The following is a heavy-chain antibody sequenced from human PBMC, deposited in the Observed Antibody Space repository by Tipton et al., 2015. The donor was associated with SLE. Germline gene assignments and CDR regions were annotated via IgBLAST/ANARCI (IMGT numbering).Heavy chain of an antibody. D-gene: IGHD3-16*01. V-gene: IGHV4-39*01. CDR3: ATQGYYDSSFDY. J-gene: IGHJ4*02. CDR2: IYYSGST. CDR1: GGSISSSSYY. Sequence: TLSLTCTVSGGSISSSSYYWGWIRQPPGKGLEWIGSIYYSGSTNYNPSLESRVTISVDTSKNQFSLKLSSVTAADTAVYYCATQGYYDSSFDYWGQGTLVTVSS.